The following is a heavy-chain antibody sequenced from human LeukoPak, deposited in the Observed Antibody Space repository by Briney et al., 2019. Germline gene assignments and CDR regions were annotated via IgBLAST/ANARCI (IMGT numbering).Heavy chain of an antibody. V-gene: IGHV1-46*01. CDR3: ARDYYGLGSYYNFGWFDP. Sequence: ASVKVSCKASGYTFTSYYMHWVRQAPGQGLEWMGIINPSGGSTSYAQKFQGRVTMTRDTSTSTVYMELSSLRSEDTAVYYCARDYYGLGSYYNFGWFDPWGQGTLVTVSS. CDR1: GYTFTSYY. CDR2: INPSGGST. J-gene: IGHJ5*02. D-gene: IGHD3-10*01.